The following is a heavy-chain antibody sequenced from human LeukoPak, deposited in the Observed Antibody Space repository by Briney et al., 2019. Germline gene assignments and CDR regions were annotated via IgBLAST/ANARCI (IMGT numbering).Heavy chain of an antibody. CDR2: ISYDGSNK. CDR1: GFTFSSYG. J-gene: IGHJ3*02. D-gene: IGHD6-19*01. CDR3: ARNQWLDFDAFDI. Sequence: GGSLRLSCAASGFTFSSYGMHWVRQAPGKGLEWVAVISYDGSNKYYADSVKGRFTISRDNAKNSLYLQMNSLRAEDTAVYYCARNQWLDFDAFDIWGQGTMVTVSS. V-gene: IGHV3-30*03.